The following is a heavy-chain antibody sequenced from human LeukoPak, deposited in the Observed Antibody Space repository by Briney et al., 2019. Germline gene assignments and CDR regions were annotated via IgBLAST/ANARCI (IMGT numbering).Heavy chain of an antibody. Sequence: ASVKVSCTASGYTFTVYYIHWVRQAPGQGREWGGWINPHSGGTNYAQKFQGGVTMTRDTSITTAYMELSSLRSDDTAVYYCARDVGEYCSSTNCYASHYWGQGTLVTVSS. CDR3: ARDVGEYCSSTNCYASHY. V-gene: IGHV1-2*02. CDR2: INPHSGGT. J-gene: IGHJ4*02. CDR1: GYTFTVYY. D-gene: IGHD2-2*01.